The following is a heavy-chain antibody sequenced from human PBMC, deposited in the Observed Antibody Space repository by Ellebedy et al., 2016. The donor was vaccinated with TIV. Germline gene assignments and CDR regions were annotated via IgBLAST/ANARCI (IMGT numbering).Heavy chain of an antibody. CDR3: ARPIDYGSGMFDP. D-gene: IGHD3-10*01. J-gene: IGHJ5*02. CDR1: GYTFTSYG. V-gene: IGHV1-2*02. CDR2: INPNSGGT. Sequence: ASVKVSCKASGYTFTSYGISWVRQAPGQGLEWMGWINPNSGGTNYAQKFQGRVTMTRDTSISTAYMELRSLRSDDTAVYYCARPIDYGSGMFDPWGQGTLVTVSS.